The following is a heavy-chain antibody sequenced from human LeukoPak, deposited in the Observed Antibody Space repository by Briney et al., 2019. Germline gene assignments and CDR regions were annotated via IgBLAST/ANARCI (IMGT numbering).Heavy chain of an antibody. Sequence: ASVKVSCKASGYTFTSYYMHWVRQAPGQGLEWMGIINPSGGSTSYAQKFQGRVTMTRDMSSSTVYVELSSLRSEDTAVYYCARDRGCSSTSCYLSYYMDVWGKGTTVTVSS. CDR3: ARDRGCSSTSCYLSYYMDV. V-gene: IGHV1-46*01. J-gene: IGHJ6*03. CDR1: GYTFTSYY. CDR2: INPSGGST. D-gene: IGHD2-2*01.